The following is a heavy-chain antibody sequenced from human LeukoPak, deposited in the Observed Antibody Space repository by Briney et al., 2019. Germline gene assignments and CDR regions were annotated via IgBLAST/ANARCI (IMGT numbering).Heavy chain of an antibody. CDR2: INYSGST. J-gene: IGHJ4*02. CDR1: GGSISSYY. CDR3: ARATDSNGWLFDY. Sequence: SETLSLICTVSGGSISSYYWSWGRRPPGKGLEWIGYINYSGSTNYNPSLKSRVTISVDTSRNQFSLKLTSVTAADTAVYYCARATDSNGWLFDYWGQGTLVTVSS. D-gene: IGHD6-19*01. V-gene: IGHV4-59*01.